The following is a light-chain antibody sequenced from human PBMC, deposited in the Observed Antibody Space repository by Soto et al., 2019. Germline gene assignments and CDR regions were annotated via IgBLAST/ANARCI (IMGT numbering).Light chain of an antibody. CDR3: QQYGSSPYT. CDR1: QSVSSTY. CDR2: GAS. J-gene: IGKJ2*01. V-gene: IGKV3-20*01. Sequence: EIVLTQSPGTLSLSPGERATLSCRASQSVSSTYLAWYQQKPGQAPRLLIYGASGRATGIPDRFSVIGSGIDFTLIISRLEPEDLLVYYCQQYGSSPYTLGQETKLE.